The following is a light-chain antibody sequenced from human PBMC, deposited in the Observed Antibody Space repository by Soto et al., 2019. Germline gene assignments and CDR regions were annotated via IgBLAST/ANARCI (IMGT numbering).Light chain of an antibody. Sequence: EIVLTQSPGTLSLSPGDSATLSCRASQTVYNYLAWYQQRPGQSPRLLIYDASKGAPGIPVRFSGSGSGTDFTLTIRSLEPEDFAIYYCQQRANWPALTFGGGTKVEIK. V-gene: IGKV3-11*01. J-gene: IGKJ4*01. CDR2: DAS. CDR1: QTVYNY. CDR3: QQRANWPALT.